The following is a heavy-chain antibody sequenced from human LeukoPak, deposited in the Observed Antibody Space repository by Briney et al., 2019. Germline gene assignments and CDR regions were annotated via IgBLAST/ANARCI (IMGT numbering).Heavy chain of an antibody. Sequence: GGSLRLSCAASGFTFSSYAMSWVRQAPGKGLEWVSAISGSGGSTYYADSVKGRFTISRDNSKNTLYLQMNSLRAEDTAVYYCARARYCSGGSCYLFDYWGQGTLVTVSS. D-gene: IGHD2-15*01. V-gene: IGHV3-23*01. J-gene: IGHJ4*02. CDR3: ARARYCSGGSCYLFDY. CDR2: ISGSGGST. CDR1: GFTFSSYA.